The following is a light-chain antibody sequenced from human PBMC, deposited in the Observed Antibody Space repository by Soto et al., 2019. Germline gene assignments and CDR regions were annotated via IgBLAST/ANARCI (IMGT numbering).Light chain of an antibody. V-gene: IGLV2-14*01. CDR2: EVS. CDR1: SSDVGGYNY. Sequence: QSVLTQPASVSGPPGQSITISCTGTSSDVGGYNYVSWYQQHPGKAPKLMIYEVSNRPSGVSNRFSGSKSGNTASLTISGLQAEDEADSYCRSYTSSSTDVVFGGGTKVTVL. J-gene: IGLJ2*01. CDR3: RSYTSSSTDVV.